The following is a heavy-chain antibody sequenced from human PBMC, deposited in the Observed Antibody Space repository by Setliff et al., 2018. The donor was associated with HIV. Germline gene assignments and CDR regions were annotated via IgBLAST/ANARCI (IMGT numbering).Heavy chain of an antibody. CDR2: IKKDGSDK. D-gene: IGHD3-22*01. Sequence: GGSLRLSCAASGFTFSSHWMSWVRQAPGKGLEWVANIKKDGSDKFYVDSVKGRFAISRDNAKNLLNLEMNSLRAEDTAIYYCASSRPPDDSSGYLDHWGQGTLVTVSS. J-gene: IGHJ4*01. CDR3: ASSRPPDDSSGYLDH. V-gene: IGHV3-7*03. CDR1: GFTFSSHW.